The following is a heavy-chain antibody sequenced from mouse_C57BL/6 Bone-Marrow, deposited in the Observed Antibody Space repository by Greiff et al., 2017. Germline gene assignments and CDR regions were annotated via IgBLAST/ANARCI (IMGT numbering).Heavy chain of an antibody. D-gene: IGHD1-1*01. CDR3: ARGNYYCSTFYAMDY. J-gene: IGHJ4*01. CDR1: GYTFTSYW. Sequence: VQLQQPGAELVKPGASVKLSCKASGYTFTSYWMNWVKQRPGQGLEWIGMIHPNSGSTNYNEKFKSKATLTVDKSSSTAYMQLSSLTSEDSAVYYCARGNYYCSTFYAMDYWGQGTSVTVSS. CDR2: IHPNSGST. V-gene: IGHV1-64*01.